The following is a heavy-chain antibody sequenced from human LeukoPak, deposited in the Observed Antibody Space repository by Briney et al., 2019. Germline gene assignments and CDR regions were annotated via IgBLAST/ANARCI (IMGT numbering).Heavy chain of an antibody. D-gene: IGHD3-10*01. CDR3: ARAEGLLWFGELLPNWFDP. Sequence: PGGSLRLSCAASGFTFSSYSMNWVRQAPGKGLEWVSSISSGSIYIYYADSVKGRFTISRDNAKNSLYLQMNSLRAEDTAVYYCARAEGLLWFGELLPNWFDPWGQGTLVTVSS. CDR1: GFTFSSYS. J-gene: IGHJ5*02. CDR2: ISSGSIYI. V-gene: IGHV3-21*01.